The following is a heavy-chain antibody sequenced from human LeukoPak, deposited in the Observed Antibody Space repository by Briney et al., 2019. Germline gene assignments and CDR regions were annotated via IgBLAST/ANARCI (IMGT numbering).Heavy chain of an antibody. CDR2: ISGSGGST. V-gene: IGHV3-23*01. J-gene: IGHJ4*02. Sequence: PGGSLRLSCAASGFTFSSYAMSWVRQAPGKGLEWVSAISGSGGSTYYADSVKGRFTISRDNSKNTLYLQMNSLRAEDTAVYYCANKERLAARPLGYSSGDWGQGTLVTVSS. D-gene: IGHD5-18*01. CDR3: ANKERLAARPLGYSSGD. CDR1: GFTFSSYA.